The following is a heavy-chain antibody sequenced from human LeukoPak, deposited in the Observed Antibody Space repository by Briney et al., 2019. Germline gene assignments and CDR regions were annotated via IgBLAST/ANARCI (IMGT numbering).Heavy chain of an antibody. CDR1: GFTFSSYA. CDR2: ISGSGGST. Sequence: GGSLRLSCAASGFTFSSYAMSWVRQAPGKGLEWVSAISGSGGSTYYADSVKGRFTISRDNSKNTLCLQMNSLRAEDTAVYYCAKSTADPVYYFDYWGQGTLVTVSS. CDR3: AKSTADPVYYFDY. J-gene: IGHJ4*02. D-gene: IGHD4-17*01. V-gene: IGHV3-23*01.